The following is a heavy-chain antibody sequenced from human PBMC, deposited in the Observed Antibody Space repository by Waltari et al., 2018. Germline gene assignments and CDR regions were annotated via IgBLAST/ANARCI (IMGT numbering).Heavy chain of an antibody. Sequence: EVQLLGSGGGLGQPGGSLRLSCAAFGFLFSSNGMNWFRQAPGKGLEWVSGISAGGEDTYYAESVKGRFTISRDNSKNTLYVQLSSLTAQDTAVYYCGTRYTWGQGTLVTVSS. V-gene: IGHV3-23*01. CDR2: ISAGGEDT. CDR1: GFLFSSNG. D-gene: IGHD3-9*01. CDR3: GTRYT. J-gene: IGHJ4*02.